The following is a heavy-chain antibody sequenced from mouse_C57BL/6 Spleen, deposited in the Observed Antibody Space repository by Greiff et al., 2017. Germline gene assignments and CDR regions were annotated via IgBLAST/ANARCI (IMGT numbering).Heavy chain of an antibody. Sequence: VQLQQSGAELVKPGASVKLSCTASGFNIKDYYMNWVKQRTEQGLEWIGRIDPEDGETKYAPKVQDKATITAYTSSNTAYLQLSSLTSEDTAVYYCARPYGYDSYYFDYWGQGTTLTVSS. CDR3: ARPYGYDSYYFDY. J-gene: IGHJ2*01. CDR1: GFNIKDYY. V-gene: IGHV14-2*01. D-gene: IGHD2-2*01. CDR2: IDPEDGET.